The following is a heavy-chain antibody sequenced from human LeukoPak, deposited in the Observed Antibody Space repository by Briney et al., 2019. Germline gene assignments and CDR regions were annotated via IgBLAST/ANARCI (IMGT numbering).Heavy chain of an antibody. CDR2: IYYSGST. D-gene: IGHD4-23*01. CDR1: GGSISSYC. Sequence: SETLSLTCTVSGGSISSYCWSWIRQPPGKGLEWIGYIYYSGSTNYNPSLKSRVTISVDTSKNQFSLKLSSVTAADTAVYYCARHVDYGGAFDIWGQGTMVTVSS. V-gene: IGHV4-59*08. CDR3: ARHVDYGGAFDI. J-gene: IGHJ3*02.